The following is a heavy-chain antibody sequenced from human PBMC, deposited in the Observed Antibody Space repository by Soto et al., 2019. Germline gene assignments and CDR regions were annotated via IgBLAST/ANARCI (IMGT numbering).Heavy chain of an antibody. J-gene: IGHJ4*02. D-gene: IGHD3-3*01. CDR2: IRSKANSYAT. CDR1: GFTFSGSA. Sequence: LRLSCAASGFTFSGSAMHWVRQASGKGLEWVGRIRSKANSYATAYAASVKGRFTISRDDSRNTAYLQMNSLKTEDTAVYYCTGPSRITTFDYWGQGTLVTVSS. CDR3: TGPSRITTFDY. V-gene: IGHV3-73*01.